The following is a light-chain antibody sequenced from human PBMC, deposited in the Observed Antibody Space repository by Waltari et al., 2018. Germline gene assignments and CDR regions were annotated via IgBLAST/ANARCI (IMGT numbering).Light chain of an antibody. CDR2: EDS. V-gene: IGLV3-27*01. J-gene: IGLJ3*02. Sequence: SYELTQPSSVSVSPGQTAKILCSGDILAKKYARWFQQKPGQAPLLLIYEDSERPSEIPGRYSGSSSGTTVTLTITGAHVDDEADYYCFSAADNNWVCGGGTKLTVL. CDR1: ILAKKY. CDR3: FSAADNNWV.